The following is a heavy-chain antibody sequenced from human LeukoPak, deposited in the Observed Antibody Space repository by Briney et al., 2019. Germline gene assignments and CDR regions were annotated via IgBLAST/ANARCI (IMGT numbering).Heavy chain of an antibody. CDR2: IYYSGSP. Sequence: SETLSLTCTVSGGSISNNNYYWAWIRQPPGKGLECIGSIYYSGSPYYNPSLKSRVTISVDTSKNQFSLWLSSVTAADTAVYYCARQPGDYDYFDYWGQGTLVTVSS. D-gene: IGHD4-17*01. CDR3: ARQPGDYDYFDY. J-gene: IGHJ4*02. CDR1: GGSISNNNYY. V-gene: IGHV4-39*01.